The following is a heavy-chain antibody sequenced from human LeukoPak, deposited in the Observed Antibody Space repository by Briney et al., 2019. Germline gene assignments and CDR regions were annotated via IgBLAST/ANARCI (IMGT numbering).Heavy chain of an antibody. J-gene: IGHJ3*02. CDR2: IIPIFGTA. V-gene: IGHV1-69*06. CDR3: ARGPPAYVWGSYRYSAAFDI. D-gene: IGHD3-16*02. Sequence: ASVRVSCKASGGTFSSYAISWVRQAPGQGLEWMGGIIPIFGTANYAQKFQGRVTITADKSTSTAYMELSSLRSEDTAVYYCARGPPAYVWGSYRYSAAFDIWGQGTMVTVSS. CDR1: GGTFSSYA.